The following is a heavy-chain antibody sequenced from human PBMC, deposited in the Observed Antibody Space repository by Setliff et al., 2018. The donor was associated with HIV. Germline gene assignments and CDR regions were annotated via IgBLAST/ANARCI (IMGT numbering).Heavy chain of an antibody. CDR3: ARVGRSVTGP. Sequence: GASVKVSCKASGYTFTNYYIHWVRQAPGQGLEWMGRIIPMFSIPNYSQRFQGRVTITADRSTNTVYMELSSLRSDDTAVYYCARVGRSVTGPWGQGTLVTVSS. CDR1: GYTFTNYY. V-gene: IGHV1-46*01. CDR2: IIPMFSIP. D-gene: IGHD6-19*01. J-gene: IGHJ5*02.